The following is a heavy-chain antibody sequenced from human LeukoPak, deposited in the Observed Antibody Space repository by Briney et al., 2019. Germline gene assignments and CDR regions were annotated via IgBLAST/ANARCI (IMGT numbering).Heavy chain of an antibody. V-gene: IGHV3-30*18. J-gene: IGHJ5*02. CDR3: AKGWRMSDP. CDR2: ISYDGSNK. CDR1: GFTFSNYS. D-gene: IGHD1-1*01. Sequence: GGSLRLSCAASGFTFSNYSMHWVRQAPGKGLEWVAVISYDGSNKYYADSVKGRFTISRDNSKNTLYLQMNSLRAEDTAVYYCAKGWRMSDPWGQGTLVTVSS.